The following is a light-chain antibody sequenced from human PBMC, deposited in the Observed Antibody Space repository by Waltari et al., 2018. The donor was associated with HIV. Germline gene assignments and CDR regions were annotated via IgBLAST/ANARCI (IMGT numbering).Light chain of an antibody. J-gene: IGLJ3*02. Sequence: QAVVTQEPSLTMSPGDTVTLTCGSSTGAVTSGHYPYWFQQKPGQAPTTVIYDTKNKPSWTPARFSGSLVGDKAALTLSGAQPEDEADYYCLLSYSGGPWVFGGGTKLTVL. V-gene: IGLV7-46*01. CDR1: TGAVTSGHY. CDR3: LLSYSGGPWV. CDR2: DTK.